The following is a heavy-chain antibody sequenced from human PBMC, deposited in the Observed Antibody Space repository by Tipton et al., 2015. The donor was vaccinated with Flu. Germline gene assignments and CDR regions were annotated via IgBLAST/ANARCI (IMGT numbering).Heavy chain of an antibody. CDR2: IYHSGST. V-gene: IGHV4-38-2*02. J-gene: IGHJ4*02. Sequence: TLSLTCTVSGYSISSGYYWSWIRQPPGKGLEWIGSIYHSGSTYYNPSLKSRVTISVDTSKNQFSLKPSSVTAADTAVYYCALRAGVGAPRYFDYWGQGTLVTVSS. D-gene: IGHD1-26*01. CDR1: GYSISSGYY. CDR3: ALRAGVGAPRYFDY.